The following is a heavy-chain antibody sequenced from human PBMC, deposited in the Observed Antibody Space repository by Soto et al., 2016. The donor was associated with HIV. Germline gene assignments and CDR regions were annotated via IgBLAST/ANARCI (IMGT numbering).Heavy chain of an antibody. CDR2: ISSSGDYT. V-gene: IGHV3-11*05. D-gene: IGHD3-10*01. CDR3: ARGFVRDSRLYYFDY. J-gene: IGHJ4*02. CDR1: GFSFSDYY. Sequence: VQLVESGGGLVKPGGSLTLSCVASGFSFSDYYMSWISQAPGRGLECVSYISSSGDYTNYADSVKGRFTISRDNAKNSIYLYMNSLRAEDTAVYYCARGFVRDSRLYYFDYWGQGTLVTVSS.